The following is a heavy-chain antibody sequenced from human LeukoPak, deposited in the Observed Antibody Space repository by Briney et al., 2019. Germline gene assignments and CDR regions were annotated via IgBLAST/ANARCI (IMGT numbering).Heavy chain of an antibody. J-gene: IGHJ4*02. D-gene: IGHD6-25*01. CDR3: ARLTRIAANPFFDY. CDR2: IYTSGGT. CDR1: GGSISNLDYY. Sequence: SETLSLTCTVSGGSISNLDYYWTWIRQPAGKRLEWIGRIYTSGGTNYNPSLKSRVTMSVDKSKSQFSLKLSSVTAADTAVYYCARLTRIAANPFFDYWGQGTLVTVSS. V-gene: IGHV4-4*07.